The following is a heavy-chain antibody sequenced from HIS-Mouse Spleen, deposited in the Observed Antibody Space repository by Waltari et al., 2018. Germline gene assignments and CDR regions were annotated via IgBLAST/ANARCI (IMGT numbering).Heavy chain of an antibody. J-gene: IGHJ4*02. Sequence: QLQLQESGPGLVKPSETLSLTCTVSGGSISSSSYYWGWIRQPPWKGREWIGSIYYSGSTYYNPSLKSRVTISVDTSKNQFSLKLSSVTAADTAVYYCARVGSNAGYYFDYWGQGTLVTVSS. V-gene: IGHV4-39*07. CDR3: ARVGSNAGYYFDY. D-gene: IGHD4-4*01. CDR2: IYYSGST. CDR1: GGSISSSSYY.